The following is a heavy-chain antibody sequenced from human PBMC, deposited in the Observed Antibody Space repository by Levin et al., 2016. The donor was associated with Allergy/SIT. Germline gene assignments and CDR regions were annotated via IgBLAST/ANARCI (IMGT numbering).Heavy chain of an antibody. CDR3: VRGGCSSTRCSYASSYGMDV. J-gene: IGHJ6*02. Sequence: WIRPAPRKGLEWIGEINHSGSTDYNPSLKSRVTISLQTSKNQFSMKLSSVTAADTAVYYCVRGGCSSTRCSYASSYGMDVWGQGTTVTVSS. V-gene: IGHV4-34*01. D-gene: IGHD2-2*01. CDR2: INHSGST.